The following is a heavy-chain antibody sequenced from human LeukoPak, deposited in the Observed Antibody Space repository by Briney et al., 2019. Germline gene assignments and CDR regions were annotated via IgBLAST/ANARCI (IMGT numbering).Heavy chain of an antibody. CDR3: ARSGGEGAAAGTPYYYYYYMDV. CDR1: GYTFTSYG. V-gene: IGHV1-18*01. Sequence: RRASVKVSCKASGYTFTSYGISWVRQAPGQGLEWMGWISAYNGNTNYAQKLQGRVTMTTDTSTSTAYMELRSLRSDDTAVYYCARSGGEGAAAGTPYYYYYYMDVWGKGTTVTVSS. J-gene: IGHJ6*03. D-gene: IGHD6-13*01. CDR2: ISAYNGNT.